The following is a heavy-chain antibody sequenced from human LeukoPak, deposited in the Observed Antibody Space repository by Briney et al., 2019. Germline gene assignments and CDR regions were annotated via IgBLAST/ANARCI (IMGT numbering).Heavy chain of an antibody. J-gene: IGHJ3*02. CDR1: GGSISSYY. D-gene: IGHD3-10*01. V-gene: IGHV4-59*01. CDR3: ARTMVRGDAFDI. CDR2: IYYSGST. Sequence: SETLSLTCTVSGGSISSYYWSWIRQPPGKGLEWIGYIYYSGSTNYNPSLKSRVTISVDTSRNQFSLKLSSVTAADTAVYYCARTMVRGDAFDIWGQGTMVTVSS.